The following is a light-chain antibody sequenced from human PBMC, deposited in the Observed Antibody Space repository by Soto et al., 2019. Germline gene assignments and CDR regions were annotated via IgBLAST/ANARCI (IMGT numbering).Light chain of an antibody. Sequence: ALTQPASVSGSPGQSITISCTGTSHDIGGYDFVSWYQQYPGRAPRLLISEVTRRPSGVSTRFSGSKSGNTASLTISGLQADDEALSYCASYTSLATLMFGGGTQRTVL. J-gene: IGLJ3*02. CDR3: ASYTSLATLM. V-gene: IGLV2-14*01. CDR2: EVT. CDR1: SHDIGGYDF.